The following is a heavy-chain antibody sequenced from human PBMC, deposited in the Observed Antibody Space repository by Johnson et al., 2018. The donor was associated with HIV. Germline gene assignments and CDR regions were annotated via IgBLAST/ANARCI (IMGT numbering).Heavy chain of an antibody. V-gene: IGHV3-30*04. CDR1: GFTFSSYA. J-gene: IGHJ3*02. D-gene: IGHD3-22*01. Sequence: QVQLVESGGGVVRPGGSLRLSCAASGFTFSSYAMHWVRQAPGKGLEWVAVISYDGSNKYYADSVKGRFTISRDNSKNTLYLQMNSLRVEDTALYYCAREDEGSTGYDSSGYYPFDIWGQGTMVTVSS. CDR3: AREDEGSTGYDSSGYYPFDI. CDR2: ISYDGSNK.